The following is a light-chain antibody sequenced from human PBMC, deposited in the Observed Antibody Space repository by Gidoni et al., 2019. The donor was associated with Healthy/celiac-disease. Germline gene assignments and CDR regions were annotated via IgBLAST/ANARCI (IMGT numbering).Light chain of an antibody. CDR3: QQANSHLALT. J-gene: IGKJ4*01. Sequence: DIQFTQSPSFLSASVGDRVTITCRASQDIGSHIAWYQQKPGKAPKLLIYYAFILQSGVPSGFSGSGSGTEFSLTISSLQPGDFATYYCQQANSHLALTFGGXTKVDI. V-gene: IGKV1-9*01. CDR2: YAF. CDR1: QDIGSH.